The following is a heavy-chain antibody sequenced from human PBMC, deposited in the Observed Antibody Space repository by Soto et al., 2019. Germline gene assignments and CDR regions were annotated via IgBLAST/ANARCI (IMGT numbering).Heavy chain of an antibody. Sequence: EVHLLESGGGLVQPGGSLRLSCAASGFTFSSYAMSWVRQAPGKGLEWVSAISGSGGTTYYADSVMGRFTISGDNSKNTLYLQMNPLRAEDTAVYYCVKFLVETGGSSGWPWYFDCWGQGALVTVSS. D-gene: IGHD6-25*01. CDR3: VKFLVETGGSSGWPWYFDC. CDR1: GFTFSSYA. CDR2: ISGSGGTT. V-gene: IGHV3-23*01. J-gene: IGHJ4*02.